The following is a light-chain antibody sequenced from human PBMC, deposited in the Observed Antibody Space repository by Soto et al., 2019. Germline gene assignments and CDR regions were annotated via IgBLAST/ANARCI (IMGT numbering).Light chain of an antibody. V-gene: IGKV3-20*01. Sequence: EIVLTHSPGTLSFSPGEGATLSCRASQRVGSNFLAWYQQKPGQAPRLLIYTASNRVTGIPDRISGSGSGTDFTLTISRLEPEDFAVYYCQQNAGSPVTFGQGTRLEIK. CDR1: QRVGSNF. J-gene: IGKJ5*01. CDR2: TAS. CDR3: QQNAGSPVT.